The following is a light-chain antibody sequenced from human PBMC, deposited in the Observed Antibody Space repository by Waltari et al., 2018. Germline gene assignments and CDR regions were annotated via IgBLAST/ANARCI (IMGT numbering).Light chain of an antibody. J-gene: IGKJ2*01. CDR1: QSLTKRY. CDR3: QQYGSSIMYT. Sequence: VLTQSPGTLSLSPGERATLSCRASQSLTKRYLAWYQQKPGQAPRPLIYGASSRAAGIPDRFSGSGSGTDFTLTISRLEPEDSAVYYCQQYGSSIMYTFGQGTKLEIK. CDR2: GAS. V-gene: IGKV3-20*01.